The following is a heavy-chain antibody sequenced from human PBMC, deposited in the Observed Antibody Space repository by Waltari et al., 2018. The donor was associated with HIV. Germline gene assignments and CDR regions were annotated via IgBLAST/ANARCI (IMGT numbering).Heavy chain of an antibody. CDR2: KNPNSGNT. J-gene: IGHJ4*02. CDR1: GYTFTNYD. V-gene: IGHV1-8*01. Sequence: QVQLVQSGAEVKKPGASVKVSCKASGYTFTNYDINWVRQATGQGLEWMGWKNPNSGNTGYAQKFQGRVTLTRNTSISTAYMAVNSLISEDTAVYYCARGRLSGRERGFDYWGLGTLVTVSS. CDR3: ARGRLSGRERGFDY. D-gene: IGHD3-10*01.